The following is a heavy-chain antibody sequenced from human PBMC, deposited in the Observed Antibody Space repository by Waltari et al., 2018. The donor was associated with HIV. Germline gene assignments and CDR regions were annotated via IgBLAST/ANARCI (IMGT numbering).Heavy chain of an antibody. Sequence: QDQLVQSGDEVKKPGASVKVSCKASGFTFTGNYIHWVRQAPGQGPEWMAWINANTGGTNSAQKFQGRVTVTRDTSGTTAFMELSGLRYDDTAVYYCAREKKWGLDGMDVWGQGTTVIVSS. CDR1: GFTFTGNY. D-gene: IGHD1-26*01. V-gene: IGHV1-2*02. J-gene: IGHJ6*02. CDR3: AREKKWGLDGMDV. CDR2: INANTGGT.